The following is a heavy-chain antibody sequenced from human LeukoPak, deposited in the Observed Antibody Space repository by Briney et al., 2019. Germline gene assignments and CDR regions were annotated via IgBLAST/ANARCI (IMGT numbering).Heavy chain of an antibody. J-gene: IGHJ6*03. CDR2: IYTSGST. CDR1: GGSISSGTYY. CDR3: ARARYYYYNYMDV. Sequence: PSETLSLTCTVSGGSISSGTYYWSWIRQPAGKGLEWIGRIYTSGSTNYNPSLKSRVTISVDTSKNQFSLRLNSVTAADTAVYYCARARYYYYNYMDVWGKGTTVTVSS. V-gene: IGHV4-61*02.